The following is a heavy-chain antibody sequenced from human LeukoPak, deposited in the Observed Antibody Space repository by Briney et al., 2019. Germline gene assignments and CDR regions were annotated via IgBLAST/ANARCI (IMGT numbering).Heavy chain of an antibody. J-gene: IGHJ3*02. Sequence: PGGSLRLSCAAPGFTFEDYGLHWVRQAPGKGLEWVSYISSSGSTIYYADSVKGRFTISRDNPKNLLYLQMNSLRAEDTAVYYCARDAEYQLLYDAFDMWGQGTMVTVSS. CDR3: ARDAEYQLLYDAFDM. CDR2: ISSSGSTI. V-gene: IGHV3-48*03. D-gene: IGHD2-2*01. CDR1: GFTFEDYG.